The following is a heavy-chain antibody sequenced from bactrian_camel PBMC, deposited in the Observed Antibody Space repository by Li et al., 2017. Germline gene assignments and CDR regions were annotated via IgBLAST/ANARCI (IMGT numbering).Heavy chain of an antibody. D-gene: IGHD1*01. CDR2: IDNGGST. CDR3: AARSVGWCPLFEHWLGKRAYTPAGYFAN. J-gene: IGHJ6*01. V-gene: IGHV3S55*01. Sequence: VQLVESGGGSVQAGGSLRLSCAVSRHTYRNYCYGWFRQAPGKEREGLASIDNGGSTVYSDSVKGRFTISKDSAKNILYLQMRSLRPEDTAMYYCAARSVGWCPLFEHWLGKRAYTPAGYFANWGQGTQVTVS. CDR1: RHTYRNYC.